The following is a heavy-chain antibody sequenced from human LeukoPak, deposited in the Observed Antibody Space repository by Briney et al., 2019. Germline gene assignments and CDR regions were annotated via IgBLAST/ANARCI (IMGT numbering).Heavy chain of an antibody. D-gene: IGHD3-22*01. CDR1: GFTFDGYA. V-gene: IGHV3-9*01. CDR3: AKGDDSSGYYAFDI. CDR2: ISWNSGSI. J-gene: IGHJ3*02. Sequence: GGSLRLSCAASGFTFDGYAMHWVRQASGKGLEWVSGISWNSGSIGYADSVKGRFTISRDNSKNTLYLQMNSLRAEDTAVYYCAKGDDSSGYYAFDIWGQGTMVTVSS.